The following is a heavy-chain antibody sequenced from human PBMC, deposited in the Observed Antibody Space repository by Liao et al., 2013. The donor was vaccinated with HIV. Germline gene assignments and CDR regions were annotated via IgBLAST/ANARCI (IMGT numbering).Heavy chain of an antibody. CDR3: AKVPGADAP. J-gene: IGHJ5*02. CDR2: IYYSGST. V-gene: IGHV4-39*07. D-gene: IGHD4/OR15-4a*01. Sequence: QLQLQESGPGLVKPSETLSLTCTVSGGSISSSSYYWGWIRQPPGKGLEWIGSIYYSGSTFYSPSLKSRVTISVDTSKNQFSLTLSSVTAADTGVYYCAKVPGADAPWGQGTLVTVSS. CDR1: GGSISSSSYY.